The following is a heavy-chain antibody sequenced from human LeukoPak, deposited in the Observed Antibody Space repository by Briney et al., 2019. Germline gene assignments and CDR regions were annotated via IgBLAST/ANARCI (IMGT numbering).Heavy chain of an antibody. V-gene: IGHV1-2*06. J-gene: IGHJ3*02. CDR3: ARDEGLYGSGSYYVRGAFDI. CDR1: GYTFTGYY. D-gene: IGHD3-10*01. Sequence: ASVKVSCKASGYTFTGYYMHWVRQAPGQGLEWMGRINPNSGGTNYAQKFQGRVTMTRDTSISTAYMELSRLRSDDTAVYYCARDEGLYGSGSYYVRGAFDIWGQGTMVTVSS. CDR2: INPNSGGT.